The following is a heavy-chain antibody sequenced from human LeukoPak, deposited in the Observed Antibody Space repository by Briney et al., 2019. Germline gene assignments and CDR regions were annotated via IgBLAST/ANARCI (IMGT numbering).Heavy chain of an antibody. CDR1: GLTVSSNY. V-gene: IGHV3-53*01. CDR2: IYAGGRT. Sequence: GGSLRLSCAASGLTVSSNYMNWVRQAPGRGLEWVSIIYAGGRTYYTDSVKGRFTISRDNSKNILYLQMNSLRAEDTAVYYCARDDAGTTVVTPGTFDIWGQGTMVTVSS. J-gene: IGHJ3*02. D-gene: IGHD4-23*01. CDR3: ARDDAGTTVVTPGTFDI.